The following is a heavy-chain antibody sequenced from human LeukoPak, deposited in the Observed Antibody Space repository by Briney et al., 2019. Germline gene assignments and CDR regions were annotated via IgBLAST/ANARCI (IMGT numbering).Heavy chain of an antibody. CDR1: GFTSSNYW. CDR2: INSDGINT. CDR3: ARDLGQYYDTSDSWFDP. J-gene: IGHJ5*02. Sequence: PGGSLRLSCAASGFTSSNYWMHWVRQAPGKGLVWVSRINSDGINTSYADSVKGRFTISRDNAKNTLNLQMNSPRAEDTAVYYCARDLGQYYDTSDSWFDPWGQGTLVTVSS. D-gene: IGHD3-22*01. V-gene: IGHV3-74*01.